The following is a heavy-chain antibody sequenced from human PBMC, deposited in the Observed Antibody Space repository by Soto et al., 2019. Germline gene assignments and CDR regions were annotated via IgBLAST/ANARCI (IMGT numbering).Heavy chain of an antibody. CDR2: ISYDGSNK. V-gene: IGHV3-30*18. CDR3: AKGAPGTWVLDY. Sequence: QVQLVESGGGVVQPGRSLRLSCAASGFTFSSYGMHWVRQAPGKGLEWVAVISYDGSNKYYADSVKGRFTISRDNSKNSLYLQMNSLSAEDTAVYYCAKGAPGTWVLDYWGQGTLVTVSS. J-gene: IGHJ4*02. D-gene: IGHD6-13*01. CDR1: GFTFSSYG.